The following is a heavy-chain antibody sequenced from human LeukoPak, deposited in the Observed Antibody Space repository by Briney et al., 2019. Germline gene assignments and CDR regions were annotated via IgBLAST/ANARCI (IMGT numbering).Heavy chain of an antibody. D-gene: IGHD3-10*01. V-gene: IGHV3-48*03. CDR1: GFTFSSYE. J-gene: IGHJ4*02. CDR3: ARDPVAYDSGRDY. Sequence: PGGSLRLSCAASGFTFSSYEMNWVRQAPGKGLEWVSYISSSGSTIYYADSVKGRFTISRDNAKNSLYLQMNSLRADDTAVYYCARDPVAYDSGRDYWGQGTLVTVSS. CDR2: ISSSGSTI.